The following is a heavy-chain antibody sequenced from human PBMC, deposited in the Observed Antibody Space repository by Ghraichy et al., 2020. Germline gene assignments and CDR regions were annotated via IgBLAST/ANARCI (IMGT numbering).Heavy chain of an antibody. V-gene: IGHV4-39*01. CDR2: IYYDGSA. D-gene: IGHD2-21*01. CDR3: AKWGSDYSYSMDV. J-gene: IGHJ6*02. CDR1: GASGSNNNNY. Sequence: SETLSLTCTVSGASGSNNNNYWGWIRQPPGKGLEWVGSIYYDGSAYYNSSLKSRVTIAVDTSKNQFSLKLTSVTAADTAVYYCAKWGSDYSYSMDVWGQGTTVTVSS.